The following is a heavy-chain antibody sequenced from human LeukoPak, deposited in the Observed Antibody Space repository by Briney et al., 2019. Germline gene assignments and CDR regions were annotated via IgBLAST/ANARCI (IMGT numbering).Heavy chain of an antibody. CDR2: INPSGGST. CDR3: ARVRANTDYYDTAFDY. D-gene: IGHD3-22*01. V-gene: IGHV1-46*01. J-gene: IGHJ4*02. Sequence: ASVKVSCTASGYTFTSYYMHWVRQAPGQGLEWMGIINPSGGSTSYAQKFQGRVTMTRDMSTSTAYMELSSLRSEDTAVYYCARVRANTDYYDTAFDYWGQGTLVTVSS. CDR1: GYTFTSYY.